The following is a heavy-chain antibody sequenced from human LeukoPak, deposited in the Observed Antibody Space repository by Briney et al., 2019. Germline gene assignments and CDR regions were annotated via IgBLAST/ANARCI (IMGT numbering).Heavy chain of an antibody. Sequence: PSETLSLTCTVSGGSISSYYWSWIRQPPGKGLEWIGYIYYSGSTNYNPSLKSRVTISVDTSKNQFSLKLSSVTAADTAVYYCARHNLYYYGSGSFGDWFDPWGQGTLVTVSS. D-gene: IGHD3-10*01. CDR2: IYYSGST. CDR1: GGSISSYY. V-gene: IGHV4-59*08. J-gene: IGHJ5*02. CDR3: ARHNLYYYGSGSFGDWFDP.